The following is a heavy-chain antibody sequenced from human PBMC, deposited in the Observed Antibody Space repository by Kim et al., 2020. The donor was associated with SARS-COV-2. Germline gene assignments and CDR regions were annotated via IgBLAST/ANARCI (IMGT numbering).Heavy chain of an antibody. CDR3: ARGPLDTAVVTYCFDY. CDR1: GGSFSGYY. D-gene: IGHD5-18*01. CDR2: INHSGST. V-gene: IGHV4-34*01. Sequence: SETLSLTCAVYGGSFSGYYWSWLRQPPGKGLEWIGEINHSGSTNYNPSLKSRVTVSVDTPKNQFSLKLNSVTAADTAVYYCARGPLDTAVVTYCFDYWGQRTLVTVSS. J-gene: IGHJ4*02.